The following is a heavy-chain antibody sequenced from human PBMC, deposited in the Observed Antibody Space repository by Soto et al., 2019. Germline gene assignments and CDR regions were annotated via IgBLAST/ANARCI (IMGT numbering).Heavy chain of an antibody. J-gene: IGHJ6*02. D-gene: IGHD3-9*01. Sequence: SETLSLTCAVYGGSFSGYYWSWIRQPPGKGLEWIGEINHSGSTNYNPSLKSRVTISVDTSKNQFSLKLSPVTAADTAVYYCARDWVILTGYYYYYYYGMDVWGQGTTVTVSS. CDR2: INHSGST. CDR3: ARDWVILTGYYYYYYYGMDV. V-gene: IGHV4-34*01. CDR1: GGSFSGYY.